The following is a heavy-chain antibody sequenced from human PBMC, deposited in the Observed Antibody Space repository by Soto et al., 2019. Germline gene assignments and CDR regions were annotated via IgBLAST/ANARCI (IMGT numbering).Heavy chain of an antibody. D-gene: IGHD2-2*01. V-gene: IGHV4-34*01. J-gene: IGHJ5*02. Sequence: SETLSLTCAVYGGSFSGYYWSWIRQPPGKGLEWIGEINHSGSTNYNPSLKSRVTISVDTSKNQFSLKLSSVTAADTAVYYCARARIVVVPAAIRNWFDPWGQGTLVTVSS. CDR2: INHSGST. CDR3: ARARIVVVPAAIRNWFDP. CDR1: GGSFSGYY.